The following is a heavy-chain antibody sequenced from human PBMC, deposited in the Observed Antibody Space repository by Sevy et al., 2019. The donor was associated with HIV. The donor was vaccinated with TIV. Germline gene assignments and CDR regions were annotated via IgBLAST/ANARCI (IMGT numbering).Heavy chain of an antibody. CDR3: ARDQGGNPTKGGDAFDI. J-gene: IGHJ3*02. D-gene: IGHD2-15*01. CDR2: ISSSSSTI. CDR1: GFTFSSYS. V-gene: IGHV3-48*02. Sequence: GGSLRLSCAASGFTFSSYSMNWVHQAPGKGLEWVSYISSSSSTIYYADSVKGRFTISRDNAKNSLYLQMNSLRDEDTAVYYCARDQGGNPTKGGDAFDIWGQGTMVTVSS.